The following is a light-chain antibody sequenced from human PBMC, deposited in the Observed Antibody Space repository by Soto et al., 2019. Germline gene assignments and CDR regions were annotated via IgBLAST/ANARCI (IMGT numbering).Light chain of an antibody. V-gene: IGKV3-20*01. CDR2: GAS. J-gene: IGKJ1*01. CDR3: QQYGSSPRT. CDR1: QSVSSSY. Sequence: EIVLTQSPGTLSLSPGERATLSCRASQSVSSSYLAWYQQKPGQAPRLLIYGASSRATGITDRFSGSGSGTDFTLTISRLEPEDCAVYYCQQYGSSPRTCGEGTKVEIK.